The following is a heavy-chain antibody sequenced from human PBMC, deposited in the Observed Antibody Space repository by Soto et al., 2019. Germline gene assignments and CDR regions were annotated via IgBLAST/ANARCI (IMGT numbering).Heavy chain of an antibody. CDR1: GVPITTFY. V-gene: IGHV4-59*07. Sequence: QVQLQESGPALVRPSDSLSLMCSVSGVPITTFYWSWIRQAPGKGLEYIGYIYYGGSTHYNPALKSRVTISVHTANNEFSLKLRSVTAADTAAYYCARGQLLHYQYGLDVWGQGTTVIV. D-gene: IGHD3-10*01. CDR2: IYYGGST. J-gene: IGHJ6*02. CDR3: ARGQLLHYQYGLDV.